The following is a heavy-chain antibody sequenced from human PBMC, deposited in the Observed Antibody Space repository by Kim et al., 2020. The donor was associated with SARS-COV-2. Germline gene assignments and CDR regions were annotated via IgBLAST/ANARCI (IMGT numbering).Heavy chain of an antibody. D-gene: IGHD1-26*01. CDR1: GFSLSTSGVG. V-gene: IGHV2-5*02. CDR2: IYWDDDK. Sequence: SGPTLVKPTQTLTLTCTFSGFSLSTSGVGVGWIRQPPGKALEWLALIYWDDDKRYSPSLKSRLTITKDTSKNQVVLTMTNMDPVDTATYYCALTTLVGANRGSGSSGSWFDPWGQGTLVTVSS. J-gene: IGHJ5*02. CDR3: ALTTLVGANRGSGSSGSWFDP.